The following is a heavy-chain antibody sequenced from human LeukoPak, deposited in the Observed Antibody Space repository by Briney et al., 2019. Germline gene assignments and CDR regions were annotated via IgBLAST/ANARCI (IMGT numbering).Heavy chain of an antibody. CDR1: GFTFSNAW. Sequence: PGGSLRLSCAASGFTFSNAWMSWVRQAPGKGLEWVGCIKSKTDGGTTDYAAPVKGRFTISRDDSKNTLYLQMNSLKTEDTAVYYCTTPRGRHDFWSGYLDYYYGMDVWGQGTTVTVSS. CDR3: TTPRGRHDFWSGYLDYYYGMDV. CDR2: IKSKTDGGTT. D-gene: IGHD3-3*01. V-gene: IGHV3-15*01. J-gene: IGHJ6*02.